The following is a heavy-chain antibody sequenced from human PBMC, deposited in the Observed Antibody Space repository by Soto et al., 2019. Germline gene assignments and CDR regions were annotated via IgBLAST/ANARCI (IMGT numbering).Heavy chain of an antibody. Sequence: ASVKVSCKASGYRFTDYHIHWVRQAPGQGLAWLGRINPKSGGTSTAQKFQGWVTMTTDTSLSTASMELTRLTSDDTAIYYRARGESTECSNGVCSFFYNHDMDVWGQGTTVTVSS. V-gene: IGHV1-2*04. CDR2: INPKSGGT. CDR3: ARGESTECSNGVCSFFYNHDMDV. CDR1: GYRFTDYH. D-gene: IGHD2-8*01. J-gene: IGHJ6*02.